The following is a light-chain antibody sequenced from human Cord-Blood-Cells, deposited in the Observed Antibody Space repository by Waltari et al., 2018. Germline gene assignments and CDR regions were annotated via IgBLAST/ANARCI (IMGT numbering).Light chain of an antibody. J-gene: IGKJ4*01. CDR1: QSVSSSY. CDR2: GAS. V-gene: IGKV3-20*01. CDR3: QQYGSSPQGT. Sequence: EIVLTQSPGTLSLSPGERDTLSCRASQSVSSSYLAWYQQKPGQAPRLLIYGASSRATGIPDRFSGSGSGTEFTLAISRLEPEDFAVYYCQQYGSSPQGTFGGGTKVEIK.